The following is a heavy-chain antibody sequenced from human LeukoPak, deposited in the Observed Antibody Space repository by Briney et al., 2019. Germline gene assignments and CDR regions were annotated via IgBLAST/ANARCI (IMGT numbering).Heavy chain of an antibody. V-gene: IGHV3-53*01. CDR1: GFTVSSNY. CDR2: IYSGGST. Sequence: PGGSLRLSCAASGFTVSSNYMSWVRQAPGKGLEWVSAIYSGGSTYYADSVKGRFTISRDNSKNTLYLQMNSLRAEDTAVYYCARDLLPNYGSGSYGWFDPWGQGTLVTVSS. CDR3: ARDLLPNYGSGSYGWFDP. J-gene: IGHJ5*02. D-gene: IGHD3-10*01.